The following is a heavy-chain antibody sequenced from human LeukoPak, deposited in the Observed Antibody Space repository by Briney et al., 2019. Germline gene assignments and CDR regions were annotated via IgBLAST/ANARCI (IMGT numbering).Heavy chain of an antibody. V-gene: IGHV3-15*01. CDR1: GFTLSNAW. Sequence: GGSLRLSCAASGFTLSNAWMTWVRQAPGRGLEWVGRIKSKADGGSADYAARVKGRFTISRDDSKNTLYLQMNSLKTEDTAVSYCTTFSHDYGDYVNSGVVDYWGQGTLVTVSS. D-gene: IGHD4-17*01. CDR3: TTFSHDYGDYVNSGVVDY. J-gene: IGHJ4*02. CDR2: IKSKADGGSA.